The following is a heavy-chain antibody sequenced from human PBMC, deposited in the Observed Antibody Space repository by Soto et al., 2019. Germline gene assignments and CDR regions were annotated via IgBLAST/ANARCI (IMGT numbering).Heavy chain of an antibody. CDR1: GFLVNSAY. CDR3: ARSGYSFAGGY. D-gene: IGHD5-18*01. J-gene: IGHJ4*02. Sequence: EVQLVESGGGLIPPGGSLRLSCAASGFLVNSAYMTWVRQAPGKGLEWLSMINSEGSRIYAESVKGRFTISRYNSKNMQDLQMNSLLAEDTGMYYCARSGYSFAGGYWGQGTLVIVTS. V-gene: IGHV3-53*01. CDR2: INSEGSR.